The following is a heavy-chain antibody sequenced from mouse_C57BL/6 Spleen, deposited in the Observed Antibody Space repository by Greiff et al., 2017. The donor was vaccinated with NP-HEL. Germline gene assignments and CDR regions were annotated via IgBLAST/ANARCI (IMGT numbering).Heavy chain of an antibody. J-gene: IGHJ2*01. V-gene: IGHV1-81*01. CDR2: IYPRSGNT. Sequence: QVTLKVSGAELARPGASVKLSCKASGYTFTSYGISWVKQRTGQGLEWIGEIYPRSGNTYYNEKFKGKATLTADKSSSTAYMELRSLTSEDSAVYFCARPYYYGSSLYYFDYWGQGTTLTVSS. CDR1: GYTFTSYG. D-gene: IGHD1-1*01. CDR3: ARPYYYGSSLYYFDY.